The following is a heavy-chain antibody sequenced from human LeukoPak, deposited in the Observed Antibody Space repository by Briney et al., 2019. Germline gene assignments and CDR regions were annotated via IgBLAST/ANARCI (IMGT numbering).Heavy chain of an antibody. V-gene: IGHV4-34*01. D-gene: IGHD3-10*01. CDR3: ARGNRQLAYYGSGSRLPYDS. J-gene: IGHJ4*02. CDR2: YNHFGST. CDR1: GGSFSGFY. Sequence: SETLSLTCAVSGGSFSGFYWSWIGQSPGKGLEWIGEYNHFGSTTYNPSLNNRVTISVDTSKNQFSLTLSSVTAADTAVYYCARGNRQLAYYGSGSRLPYDSWGQGSLVTVSS.